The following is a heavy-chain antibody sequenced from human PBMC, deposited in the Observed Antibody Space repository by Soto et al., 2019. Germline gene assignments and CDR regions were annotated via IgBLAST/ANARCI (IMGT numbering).Heavy chain of an antibody. CDR3: ARGYYYYGMDV. CDR2: VHNSGST. J-gene: IGHJ6*02. CDR1: GGSISSHY. V-gene: IGHV4-59*11. Sequence: PSETLSLTCTVSGGSISSHYWSWIRQPPGKRLEWIGYVHNSGSTNYNPSLKSRVTTAVDTSKNQFSLKLSSVTAADTAVYYCARGYYYYGMDVWGQGTTVTVSS.